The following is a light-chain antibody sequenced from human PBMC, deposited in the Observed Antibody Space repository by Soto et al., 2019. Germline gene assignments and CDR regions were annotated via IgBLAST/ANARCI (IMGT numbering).Light chain of an antibody. CDR1: SSDVGYYNY. CDR2: DVS. J-gene: IGLJ1*01. V-gene: IGLV2-14*01. CDR3: TSYTTSSTLI. Sequence: QSVLTQPASVSGSPGQSITISCTGTSSDVGYYNYVSWYQQHPGRAPKLMIYDVSNRPSGVSNRFSGSKSGNTASLTISGLQAEDEADYYCTSYTTSSTLIFGPGTKLTVL.